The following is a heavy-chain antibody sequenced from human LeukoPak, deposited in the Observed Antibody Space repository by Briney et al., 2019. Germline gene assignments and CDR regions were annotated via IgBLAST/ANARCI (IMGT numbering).Heavy chain of an antibody. CDR2: IYSGGST. V-gene: IGHV3-53*01. Sequence: GGSLRLSCAASGFTVSSNYMSWVRQPPGKGLEWVSVIYSGGSTYYADSVKGRFTISRDNSKNTLYLQMNSLRAEDTAVYYCAREGGERDFWSGYYSPYYYYMDVWGKGTTVTVSS. CDR3: AREGGERDFWSGYYSPYYYYMDV. J-gene: IGHJ6*03. CDR1: GFTVSSNY. D-gene: IGHD3-3*01.